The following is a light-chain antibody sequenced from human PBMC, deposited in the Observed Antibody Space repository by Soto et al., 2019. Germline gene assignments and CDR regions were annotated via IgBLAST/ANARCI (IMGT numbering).Light chain of an antibody. Sequence: DIQMTQSPSTLSASVGDRVTITCRAGQTVTDYLNWYQHKPGKAPKLLIYSASTLQSGVPSRFSGSGSGTEFTLTISSLQPDDFATYYCQHYNSYSEAFGQGTKVDIK. V-gene: IGKV1-5*01. J-gene: IGKJ1*01. CDR3: QHYNSYSEA. CDR2: SAS. CDR1: QTVTDY.